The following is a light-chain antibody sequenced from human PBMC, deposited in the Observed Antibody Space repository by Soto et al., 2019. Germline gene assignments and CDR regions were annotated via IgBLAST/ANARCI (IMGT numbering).Light chain of an antibody. J-gene: IGKJ5*01. Sequence: EILMTQYPATLSVSPGERATLSCRASQSVSSSFAWYQQQPGQAPRLLLHGASTRATGIPARFSGSGSATEFTLTISSLKSEDFAAYYCQQYSNRRTITFGQGTRLEIK. CDR2: GAS. V-gene: IGKV3-15*01. CDR3: QQYSNRRTIT. CDR1: QSVSSS.